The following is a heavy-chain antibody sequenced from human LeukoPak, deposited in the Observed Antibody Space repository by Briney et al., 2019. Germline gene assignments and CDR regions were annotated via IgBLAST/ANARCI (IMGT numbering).Heavy chain of an antibody. CDR3: ARVGTWELQRVFEY. J-gene: IGHJ4*02. V-gene: IGHV3-7*01. CDR2: IHKAGTES. CDR1: GFTFTDYW. D-gene: IGHD1-26*01. Sequence: GGSLRLSCAASGFTFTDYWMTWVRQVPGKGLEWVANIHKAGTESYYVDSVKGRFAISRDNAKSSLYLQLSSLRVDDTAVYYCARVGTWELQRVFEYWGQGTLVTVSS.